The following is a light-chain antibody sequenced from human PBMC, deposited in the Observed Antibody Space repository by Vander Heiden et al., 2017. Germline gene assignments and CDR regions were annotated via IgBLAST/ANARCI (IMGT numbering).Light chain of an antibody. Sequence: SYELTQPPSVSVPPGHAATITCSGKNLGDKFVSGYQHKSGQSPVLVMYQDRRRPSGIPDRFAASHSGDTATLTIGDIQAMDEADYYCQAWDSSVLYVFGSGTKVTVL. CDR3: QAWDSSVLYV. CDR2: QDR. J-gene: IGLJ1*01. CDR1: NLGDKF. V-gene: IGLV3-1*01.